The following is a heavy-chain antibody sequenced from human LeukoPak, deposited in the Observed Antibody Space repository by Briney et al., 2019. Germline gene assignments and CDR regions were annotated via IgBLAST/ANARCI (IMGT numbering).Heavy chain of an antibody. CDR1: GYTFTSYG. Sequence: ASVKVSCKASGYTFTSYGINWVRQATGQGLEWMGWMNPNSGNTGYAQKFQGRVTMTRNTSISTAYMELSSLRSEDTAVYYCAGGLDYYDSSGYSIWGQGTLVTVSS. CDR2: MNPNSGNT. D-gene: IGHD3-22*01. V-gene: IGHV1-8*01. CDR3: AGGLDYYDSSGYSI. J-gene: IGHJ4*02.